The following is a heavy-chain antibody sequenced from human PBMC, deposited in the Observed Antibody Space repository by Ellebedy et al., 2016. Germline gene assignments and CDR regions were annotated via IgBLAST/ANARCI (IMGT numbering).Heavy chain of an antibody. CDR1: GYTFTSYD. D-gene: IGHD3-3*01. J-gene: IGHJ6*03. CDR2: ISAYNGNT. Sequence: ASVKVSCXASGYTFTSYDINWVRQAPGQGLEWMGWISAYNGNTNYAQKLQGRVTMTTDTSTSTAYMELRSLRSDDTAVYYCARVGSGYYYYYMDVWGKGTTVTVSS. V-gene: IGHV1-18*01. CDR3: ARVGSGYYYYYMDV.